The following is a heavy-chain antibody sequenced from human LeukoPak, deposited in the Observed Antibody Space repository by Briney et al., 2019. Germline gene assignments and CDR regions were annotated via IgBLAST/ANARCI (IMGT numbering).Heavy chain of an antibody. CDR2: ISSSSSTI. D-gene: IGHD3-22*01. J-gene: IGHJ4*02. V-gene: IGHV3-48*04. CDR3: ARDSALRGYYYDSSGYQFDY. Sequence: GGSLRLSCAASGFTFSSYSMNWVRQAPGKGLEWVSYISSSSSTIYYADSVKGRFTISRDNAKNSLYLQMNSLRAEDTAVYYCARDSALRGYYYDSSGYQFDYWGQGTLVTVSS. CDR1: GFTFSSYS.